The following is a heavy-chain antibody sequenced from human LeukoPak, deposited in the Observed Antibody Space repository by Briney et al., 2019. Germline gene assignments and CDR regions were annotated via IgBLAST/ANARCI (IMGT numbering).Heavy chain of an antibody. V-gene: IGHV1-8*03. CDR2: MNPNSGNT. Sequence: SVKVSCKASGYTFTSYDINWVRQATGQGLEWMGWMNPNSGNTGYAQKFQGRVTITRNTSISTAYMELSSLRSEDTAVYYCARSRPNYYGSGSYFDYWGQGTLVTVSS. J-gene: IGHJ4*02. CDR3: ARSRPNYYGSGSYFDY. CDR1: GYTFTSYD. D-gene: IGHD3-10*01.